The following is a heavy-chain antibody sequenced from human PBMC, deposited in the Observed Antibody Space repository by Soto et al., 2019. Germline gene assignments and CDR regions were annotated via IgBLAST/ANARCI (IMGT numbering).Heavy chain of an antibody. V-gene: IGHV4-30-2*01. J-gene: IGHJ4*01. CDR3: ARDRDGYDSGYFDS. CDR2: IYHSGNT. CDR1: GDSISSGGHS. D-gene: IGHD5-12*01. Sequence: SATLSLTCAVSGDSISSGGHSWNWLRQPPGKGLEWIGYIYHSGNTYFNPTLKSRVTMSVDNSKNQISLTLSSVTAADTAIYYCARDRDGYDSGYFDSWGHGTLVTVSS.